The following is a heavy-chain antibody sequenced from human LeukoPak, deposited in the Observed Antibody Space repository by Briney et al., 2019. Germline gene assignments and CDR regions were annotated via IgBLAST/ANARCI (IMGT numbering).Heavy chain of an antibody. CDR1: GFTFSNYG. CDR2: VSDSPGGT. V-gene: IGHV3-23*01. D-gene: IGHD2-21*02. J-gene: IGHJ4*02. CDR3: AKDSHIVVVTANYFDY. Sequence: GGSLRLSCAASGFTFSNYGMSWVRQAPGKGLEWVSTVSDSPGGTYYADSVKGRFTISRDNSKNTLYLQMNSLRAEDTAVYYCAKDSHIVVVTANYFDYWGQGTLVTVSS.